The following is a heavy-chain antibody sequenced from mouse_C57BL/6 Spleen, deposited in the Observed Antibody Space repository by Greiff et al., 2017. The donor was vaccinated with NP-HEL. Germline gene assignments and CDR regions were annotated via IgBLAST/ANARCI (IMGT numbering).Heavy chain of an antibody. CDR2: ISSGGDYS. V-gene: IGHV5-9-1*02. CDR1: GFTFSSYA. D-gene: IGHD1-3*01. J-gene: IGHJ2*01. CDR3: TRGILKAYFDY. Sequence: EVQLVESGEGLVKPGGSLKLSCAASGFTFSSYAMSWVRQTPEKRLEWVAYISSGGDYSYYADTVKGRFTISRDNARNTLYLQMSSLKSEDTAMYYCTRGILKAYFDYWGQGTTLTVSS.